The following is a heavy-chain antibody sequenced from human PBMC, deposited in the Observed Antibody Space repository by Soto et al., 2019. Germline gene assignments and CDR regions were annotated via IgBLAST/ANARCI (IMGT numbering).Heavy chain of an antibody. CDR3: ARKGLEIAAVRPLMDYYYYYMDV. V-gene: IGHV4-34*01. CDR1: GGSFSGYY. D-gene: IGHD6-13*01. CDR2: INHSGST. J-gene: IGHJ6*03. Sequence: PSETLSLTCAVYGGSFSGYYWSWIRQPPGKGLEWIGEINHSGSTNYNPSLKSRVTISVDTSKNQFSLKLSSVTAADTAVYYCARKGLEIAAVRPLMDYYYYYMDVWGKGTTVTVSS.